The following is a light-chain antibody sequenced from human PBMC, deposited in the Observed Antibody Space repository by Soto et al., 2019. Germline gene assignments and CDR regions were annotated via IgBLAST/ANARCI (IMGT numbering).Light chain of an antibody. CDR3: SSYTSSSTYV. V-gene: IGLV2-14*03. CDR1: SSDIGSYNS. Sequence: QSALTQPASVSGSPGQSVTISCTGTSSDIGSYNSVCWHQQHPGRAPQLMIYDVSSRASGIPDRFSASTSGNTASLTISGLQAGEEADYFCSSYTSSSTYVFGTGTKLTVL. J-gene: IGLJ1*01. CDR2: DVS.